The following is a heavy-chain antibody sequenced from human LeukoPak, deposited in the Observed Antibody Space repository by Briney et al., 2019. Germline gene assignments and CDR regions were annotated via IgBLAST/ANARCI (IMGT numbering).Heavy chain of an antibody. CDR3: ARESGGGTRLIDY. CDR1: GFTFSSYA. D-gene: IGHD2-15*01. Sequence: GGSLRLSCTASGFTFSSYAVNWVRQAPGKGLEWVSVIGPSGGTTYYADSVKGRVTISRDNSKDTPYLQMDSLRVEDTAVYYCARESGGGTRLIDYWGQGTPVTVSS. V-gene: IGHV3-23*01. CDR2: IGPSGGTT. J-gene: IGHJ4*02.